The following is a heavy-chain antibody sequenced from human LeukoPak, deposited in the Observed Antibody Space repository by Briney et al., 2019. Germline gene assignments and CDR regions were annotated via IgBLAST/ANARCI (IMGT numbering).Heavy chain of an antibody. D-gene: IGHD2-15*01. V-gene: IGHV4-59*01. Sequence: SETLSLTCAVSGGSISGYYWSWIRQPPGKGLELIGYIYYSGSTNHNPSLKSRVTTSVDTSKNQFSLKLTSVTAADTAVYFCARFGLYSFDYWGQGTLVTVSS. CDR3: ARFGLYSFDY. CDR1: GGSISGYY. CDR2: IYYSGST. J-gene: IGHJ4*02.